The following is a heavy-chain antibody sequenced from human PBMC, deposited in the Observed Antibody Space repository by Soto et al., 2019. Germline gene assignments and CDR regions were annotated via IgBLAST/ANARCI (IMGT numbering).Heavy chain of an antibody. CDR1: GDTFSSYA. J-gene: IGHJ5*02. D-gene: IGHD3-22*01. CDR3: ARAYSYYYDSSGVMWFDP. CDR2: IIPIFGTA. V-gene: IGHV1-69*13. Sequence: GASVKVSCKTSGDTFSSYAISWARQAPGQGLEWMGGIIPIFGTANYAQKFQGRVTITADESTSTAYMELSSLRSEDTAVYYCARAYSYYYDSSGVMWFDPWGQGTLVTVSS.